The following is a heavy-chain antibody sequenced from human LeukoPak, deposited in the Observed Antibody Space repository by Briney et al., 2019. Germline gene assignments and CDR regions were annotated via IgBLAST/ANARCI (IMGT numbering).Heavy chain of an antibody. Sequence: APVKVSCKASGGTFSSYAISWVRHAPGQGLEWVGRIVPILGIANYAQKFQGRVTIAADKSTSTAYMELSSLRSEDTAVYYCARVQPSGSYYKNWGQGTLVTVSS. CDR1: GGTFSSYA. CDR3: ARVQPSGSYYKN. CDR2: IVPILGIA. D-gene: IGHD3-10*01. V-gene: IGHV1-69*04. J-gene: IGHJ4*02.